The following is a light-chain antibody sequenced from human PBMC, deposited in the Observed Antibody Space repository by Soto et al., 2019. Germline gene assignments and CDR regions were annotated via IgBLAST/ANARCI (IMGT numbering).Light chain of an antibody. V-gene: IGLV2-11*01. CDR1: SGGFGGSNY. Sequence: QSVLTQPHSVSGSPGQSVTISCTGISGGFGGSNYVSWYQQHPGKAPKLMLYDVSERPSGVPDRFSGSKSGNTASLTISGLQADDEADFYCCSYAGAYTYVFGTGTKVTVL. J-gene: IGLJ1*01. CDR3: CSYAGAYTYV. CDR2: DVS.